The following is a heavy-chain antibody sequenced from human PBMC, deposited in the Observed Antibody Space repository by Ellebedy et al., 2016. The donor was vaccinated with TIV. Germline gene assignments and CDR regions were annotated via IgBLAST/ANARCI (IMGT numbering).Heavy chain of an antibody. CDR3: ARDPYNYGYFDY. Sequence: GESPKISCAASGFTFSRYGMHWVRQAPGKGLEWVAVISYDGSNKYYADSVKGRFTISRDTSKNTLYLQMNSLRAEDTAVYYCARDPYNYGYFDYWGQGTLVTVSS. J-gene: IGHJ4*02. D-gene: IGHD5-18*01. CDR2: ISYDGSNK. CDR1: GFTFSRYG. V-gene: IGHV3-30*03.